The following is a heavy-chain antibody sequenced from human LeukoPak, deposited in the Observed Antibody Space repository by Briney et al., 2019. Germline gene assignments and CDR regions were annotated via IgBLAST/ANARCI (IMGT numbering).Heavy chain of an antibody. CDR2: ISDSSSTI. J-gene: IGHJ4*02. Sequence: GGSLRLSCAASGFTFSTFSMNWVRQAPGKGLEWVSYISDSSSTIYYAESVKGRFTISRDTAKSSLYLQMNSLRAEDTAMYYCAGDLSDDTSGHWGQGTLVTVSS. V-gene: IGHV3-48*01. CDR1: GFTFSTFS. D-gene: IGHD3-22*01. CDR3: AGDLSDDTSGH.